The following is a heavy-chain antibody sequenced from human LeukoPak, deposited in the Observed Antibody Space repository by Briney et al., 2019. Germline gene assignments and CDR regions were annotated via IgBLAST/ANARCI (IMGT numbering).Heavy chain of an antibody. Sequence: SETLSLTCAVYGGSFSGYYWSWIRQPPGKGLEWIGEINHSGSTNYNPYLKSRVTISVDTSKNQFSLKLSSVTAADTAVYYCAREPIVLMVYGTFDYWGQGTLVTVSS. CDR3: AREPIVLMVYGTFDY. D-gene: IGHD2-8*01. V-gene: IGHV4-34*01. J-gene: IGHJ4*02. CDR1: GGSFSGYY. CDR2: INHSGST.